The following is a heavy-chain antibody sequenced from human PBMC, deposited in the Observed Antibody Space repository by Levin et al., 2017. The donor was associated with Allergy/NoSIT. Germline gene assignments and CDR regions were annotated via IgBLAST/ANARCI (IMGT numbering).Heavy chain of an antibody. Sequence: SQTLSLPCTVSGGSISSSYWSWIRQPPGKGLEWIGYIYYSGSTNYNPSLKSRITISVDTSKNQFSLKLSSVTAADTAVYYCARTRISVAAKYDYGMDVWGQGTTVTVSS. CDR3: ARTRISVAAKYDYGMDV. J-gene: IGHJ6*02. CDR1: GGSISSSY. V-gene: IGHV4-59*01. D-gene: IGHD6-19*01. CDR2: IYYSGST.